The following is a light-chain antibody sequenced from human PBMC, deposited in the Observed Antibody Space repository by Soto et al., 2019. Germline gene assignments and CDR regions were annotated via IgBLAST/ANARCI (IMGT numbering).Light chain of an antibody. CDR2: DVS. CDR1: SSDVGGYNY. Sequence: QSALTQPASVSGSPGQSITISCTGTSSDVGGYNYVSWYQQHPGKAPKLMIYDVSNRPSGVSNRFSGSKSGNTASLTISGRQAEDEADYYCSSYTSSSTDVVGTGTKVTVL. J-gene: IGLJ1*01. CDR3: SSYTSSSTDV. V-gene: IGLV2-14*01.